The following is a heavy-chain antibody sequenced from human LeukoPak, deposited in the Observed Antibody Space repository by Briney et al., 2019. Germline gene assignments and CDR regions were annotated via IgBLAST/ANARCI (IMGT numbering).Heavy chain of an antibody. Sequence: GGSLRLSCAASGFTFSSYEMNWVPQAPGKGLEWVSYIISSGSTIYYADSVKGRFTISRDNAKNSLYLQMNSLRAEDTAVYYCATYSGYDGMDVWGQGTTVTVSS. CDR2: IISSGSTI. CDR1: GFTFSSYE. CDR3: ATYSGYDGMDV. D-gene: IGHD5-12*01. V-gene: IGHV3-48*03. J-gene: IGHJ6*02.